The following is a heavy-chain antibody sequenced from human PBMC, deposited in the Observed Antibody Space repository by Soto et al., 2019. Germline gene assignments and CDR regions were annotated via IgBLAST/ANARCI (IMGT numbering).Heavy chain of an antibody. CDR3: ATTRLDSSSSRSFDY. Sequence: SETLSLTCTVSGGSVSSGSYYWSWIRQPPGKGLEWIGYIYYSGSTNYNPSLKSRVTISVDTSKNQFSLKLSSVTAADTAVYYCATTRLDSSSSRSFDYWGQGTLVTVSS. V-gene: IGHV4-61*01. D-gene: IGHD6-6*01. CDR1: GGSVSSGSYY. J-gene: IGHJ4*02. CDR2: IYYSGST.